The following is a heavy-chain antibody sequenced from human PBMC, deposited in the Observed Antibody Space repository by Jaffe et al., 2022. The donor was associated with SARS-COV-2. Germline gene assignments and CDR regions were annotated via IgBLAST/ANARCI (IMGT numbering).Heavy chain of an antibody. CDR1: GLTFTNAW. CDR3: TTDRDSNGYDSPTFDH. CDR2: LKSKSDGETT. V-gene: IGHV3-15*01. Sequence: EVQLVESGGGLVKPGGSLRLSCAVSGLTFTNAWMSWVRQAPGKGLEWVGRLKSKSDGETTDYAAPVKGRFTISRDDSQNTLYLQMNSLEAADTAIYYCTTDRDSNGYDSPTFDHWGQGTLVTVSS. D-gene: IGHD3-22*01. J-gene: IGHJ4*02.